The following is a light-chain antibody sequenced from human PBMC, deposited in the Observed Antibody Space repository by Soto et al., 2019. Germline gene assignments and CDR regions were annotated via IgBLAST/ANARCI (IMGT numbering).Light chain of an antibody. CDR2: EVS. CDR3: ASYTSSATYV. CDR1: SSDVGGYNF. Sequence: QSALTQPASVSGSPGQSITISCTGTSSDVGGYNFVSWYHQHPGKDPKLIIFEVSNRPSGVSNRFSGSKSDNTASLTISGLHADDGADFYCASYTSSATYVFGTGTKLTV. V-gene: IGLV2-14*01. J-gene: IGLJ1*01.